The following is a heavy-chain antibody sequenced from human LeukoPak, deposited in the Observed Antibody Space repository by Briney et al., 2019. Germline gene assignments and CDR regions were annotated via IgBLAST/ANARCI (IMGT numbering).Heavy chain of an antibody. CDR3: ARGPQWELLYNWFDP. J-gene: IGHJ5*02. CDR2: INPSGGTT. Sequence: ASVKVSCKASGYTFTSYHMHWVRQAPGQGLEWMGIINPSGGTTNYAQKFRGRVTMTRDMSTSTVYMELSSLRSEDTAVYYCARGPQWELLYNWFDPWGQGTLVTVSS. D-gene: IGHD1-26*01. CDR1: GYTFTSYH. V-gene: IGHV1-46*01.